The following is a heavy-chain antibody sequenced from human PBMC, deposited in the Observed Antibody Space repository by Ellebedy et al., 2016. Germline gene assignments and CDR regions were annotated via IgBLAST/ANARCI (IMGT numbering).Heavy chain of an antibody. Sequence: GESLKISCAASGFTFSSYAMHWVRQAPGKGLEWVAVISYDGSNKYYADSVKGRFTISRDNSKNTLYLQMNSLRAEDTAVYYCARGGSIAAAGTRGFDYWGQGTLVTVSS. V-gene: IGHV3-30-3*01. D-gene: IGHD6-13*01. CDR1: GFTFSSYA. CDR3: ARGGSIAAAGTRGFDY. CDR2: ISYDGSNK. J-gene: IGHJ4*02.